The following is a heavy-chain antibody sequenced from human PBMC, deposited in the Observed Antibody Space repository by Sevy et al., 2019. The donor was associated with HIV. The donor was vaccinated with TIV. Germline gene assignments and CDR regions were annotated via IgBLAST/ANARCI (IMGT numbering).Heavy chain of an antibody. CDR3: AGDRNWNLDRSPWFDP. Sequence: GGSLRLSCAASGFTFSDYYMSWIRQAPGKGLEWVSYISSSSSYTNYADSVKGRFTISRDNAKNSLYLQMNSLRAEDTAVYYCAGDRNWNLDRSPWFDPWGQGTLVTVSS. CDR1: GFTFSDYY. D-gene: IGHD1-1*01. J-gene: IGHJ5*02. CDR2: ISSSSSYT. V-gene: IGHV3-11*06.